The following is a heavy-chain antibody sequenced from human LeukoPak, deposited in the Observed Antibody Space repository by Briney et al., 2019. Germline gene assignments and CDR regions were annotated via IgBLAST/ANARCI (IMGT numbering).Heavy chain of an antibody. CDR2: IIPILCIA. CDR1: GGTFISYS. CDR3: ARDYYYDSSGSYYFDY. D-gene: IGHD3-22*01. V-gene: IGHV1-69*04. J-gene: IGHJ4*02. Sequence: GASVTVSFKASGGTFISYSINWVRQAPGQGLEWVGRIIPILCIANYAKKFHGRVTITADKATSTAYMELSRLRSEDTAVYYCARDYYYDSSGSYYFDYWGQGTLVTVSS.